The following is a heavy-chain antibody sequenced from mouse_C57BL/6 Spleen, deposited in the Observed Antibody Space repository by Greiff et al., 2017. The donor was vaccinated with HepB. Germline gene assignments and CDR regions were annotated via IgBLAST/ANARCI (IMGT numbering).Heavy chain of an antibody. CDR2: ISYNGST. J-gene: IGHJ1*03. CDR3: ARVTTVDWYFDV. V-gene: IGHV3-1*01. CDR1: GYSITSGYD. Sequence: EVQGVESGPGMVKPSQSLSLTCTVTGYSITSGYDWHWIRHFPGNKLEWMGYISYNGSTNYNPSLKSRISITHDTSKNHFFLKLNSVTTEDTATYYCARVTTVDWYFDVWGTGTTVTVSS. D-gene: IGHD1-1*01.